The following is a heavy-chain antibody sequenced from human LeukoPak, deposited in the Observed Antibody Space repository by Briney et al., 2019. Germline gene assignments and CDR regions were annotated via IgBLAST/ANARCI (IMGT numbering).Heavy chain of an antibody. J-gene: IGHJ3*02. CDR2: IYPGDSDT. CDR3: ATLPVGSGSYGAFDI. V-gene: IGHV5-51*01. CDR1: GYSFTSYW. D-gene: IGHD3-10*01. Sequence: GESLKISCKGSGYSFTSYWIGWVRQMPGKGLEWTGIIYPGDSDTRYSPSFQGQVTISADKSISTAYLQWSSLKASDTAMYYCATLPVGSGSYGAFDIWGQGTMVTVSS.